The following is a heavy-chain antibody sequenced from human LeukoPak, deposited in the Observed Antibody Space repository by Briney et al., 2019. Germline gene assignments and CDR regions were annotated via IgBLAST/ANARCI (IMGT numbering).Heavy chain of an antibody. CDR1: GFTFSDYY. J-gene: IGHJ1*01. CDR2: ISSSGSTI. Sequence: SGGSLRLSCAASGFTFSDYYMSWIRQAPGKGLEWVSYISSSGSTIYYADSVKGRFTISRDNAKNSLYLQMNSLRAEDTAIYYCARDKCSGGTCYGYFQHWGQGTLVTVSS. CDR3: ARDKCSGGTCYGYFQH. D-gene: IGHD2-15*01. V-gene: IGHV3-11*04.